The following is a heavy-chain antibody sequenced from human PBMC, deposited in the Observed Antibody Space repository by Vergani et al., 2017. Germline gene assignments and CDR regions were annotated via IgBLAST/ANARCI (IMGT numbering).Heavy chain of an antibody. Sequence: QVQLVQSGGGVVQPGGSLRLSCVASGFTFTTHGLNWVRQAPGKGLEWIGHIHTGGSTDLNPCFKSRVSISVNTSKSQFSLKLNSVTVADTAVYYCARSRPYCTSRSCPAIWGQGTLVTVSS. CDR3: ARSRPYCTSRSCPAI. CDR1: GFTFTTHG. V-gene: IGHV4-4*09. J-gene: IGHJ4*02. D-gene: IGHD2-2*01. CDR2: IHTGGST.